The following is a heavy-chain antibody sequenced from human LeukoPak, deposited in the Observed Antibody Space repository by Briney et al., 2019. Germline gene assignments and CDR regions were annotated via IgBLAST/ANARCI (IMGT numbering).Heavy chain of an antibody. V-gene: IGHV3-64*02. CDR3: ASGGGRNTTMVWAFDY. CDR2: ISTNGGST. D-gene: IGHD5-18*01. Sequence: GGSLRLSCAASGFTFSSYAMHWVRQAPGKGLEYVSGISTNGGSTYYADSVKGRFTISRDNSKNTLFLQMGSLRAEDMAVYYCASGGGRNTTMVWAFDYWGQGTLVTVSS. CDR1: GFTFSSYA. J-gene: IGHJ4*02.